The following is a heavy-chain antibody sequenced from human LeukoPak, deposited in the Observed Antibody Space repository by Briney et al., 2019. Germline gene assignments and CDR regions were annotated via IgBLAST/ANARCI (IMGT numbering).Heavy chain of an antibody. CDR1: GFTFSSYW. CDR2: IKKDGSEK. V-gene: IGHV3-7*01. J-gene: IGHJ3*02. Sequence: PGGSLRLSCAASGFTFSSYWMSWVRQAPGKGLEWVANIKKDGSEKYYVDSVKGRFTISRDNAKKSLYLQMNSLRAEDTAVYYCARASGSYYYGSGLPFDIWGQGTMVTVSS. CDR3: ARASGSYYYGSGLPFDI. D-gene: IGHD3-10*01.